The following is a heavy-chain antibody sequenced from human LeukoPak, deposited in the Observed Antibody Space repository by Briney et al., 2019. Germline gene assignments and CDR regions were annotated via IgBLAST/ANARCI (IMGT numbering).Heavy chain of an antibody. J-gene: IGHJ4*02. D-gene: IGHD1-26*01. Sequence: GGSLRLSCAGSGFTFSTTAMSWVRQAPGKGLEWVSAISANGDDTFYADSVKGRFTVSRDNSKNTLDLQMNSLRAEDTAVYYCAKGYSVGATNLNVDYWGQGTLVTVSS. CDR3: AKGYSVGATNLNVDY. V-gene: IGHV3-23*01. CDR1: GFTFSTTA. CDR2: ISANGDDT.